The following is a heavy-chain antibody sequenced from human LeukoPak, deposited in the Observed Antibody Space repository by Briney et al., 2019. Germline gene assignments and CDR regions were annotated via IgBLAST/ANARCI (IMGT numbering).Heavy chain of an antibody. CDR1: GYTFTNYH. D-gene: IGHD4-17*01. V-gene: IGHV1-8*03. CDR3: ARTTSLTASGYDY. Sequence: ASVKVSCKASGYTFTNYHINWVRQATGQGLEWMGWINPNSDDRGYARKFQGRVTITRDTSISTAYMELRSLRSEDTAVYFCARTTSLTASGYDYWGQGTLVTVSS. CDR2: INPNSDDR. J-gene: IGHJ4*02.